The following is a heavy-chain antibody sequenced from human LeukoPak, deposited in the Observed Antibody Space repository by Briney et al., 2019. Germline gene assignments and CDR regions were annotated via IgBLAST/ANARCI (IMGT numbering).Heavy chain of an antibody. Sequence: GASVKVSCKASGYTFTSYDINWVRQATGQGLEWMGWMNPNSGNTGYAQKFQGRVTMTRNTSISTAYMELSSLRSEDTAVYYCARGRTPNTPDNWNCPWGQGTLVTVSS. D-gene: IGHD1-7*01. CDR2: MNPNSGNT. V-gene: IGHV1-8*01. CDR3: ARGRTPNTPDNWNCP. J-gene: IGHJ5*02. CDR1: GYTFTSYD.